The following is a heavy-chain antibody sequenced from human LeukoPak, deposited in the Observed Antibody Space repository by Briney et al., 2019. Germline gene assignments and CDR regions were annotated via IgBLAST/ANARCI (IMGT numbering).Heavy chain of an antibody. CDR1: GYTFTSYG. CDR2: ISAYNGNT. V-gene: IGHV1-18*01. Sequence: SVKVSCKASGYTFTSYGISWVRQAPGQGLECMGWISAYNGNTNYAQKLQGRVTMTTDTSTSTAYMELRSLRSDDTAVYYCARNCNYYDSSGYYCFIDYWGQGTLVTVSS. D-gene: IGHD3-22*01. CDR3: ARNCNYYDSSGYYCFIDY. J-gene: IGHJ4*02.